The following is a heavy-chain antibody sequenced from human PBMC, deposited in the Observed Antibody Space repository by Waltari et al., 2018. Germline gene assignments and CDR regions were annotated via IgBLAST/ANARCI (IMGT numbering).Heavy chain of an antibody. V-gene: IGHV3-30-3*01. J-gene: IGHJ6*02. Sequence: QVQLVESGGGVVQPGRSLRLSCAAPGFTFSSYAMPWVRQAPGKGLEWVAVISYDGSNKYYADSVKGRFTISRDNSKNTLYLQMNSLRAEDTAVYYCARGPDYYYGMDVWGQGTTVTVSS. CDR2: ISYDGSNK. CDR3: ARGPDYYYGMDV. CDR1: GFTFSSYA.